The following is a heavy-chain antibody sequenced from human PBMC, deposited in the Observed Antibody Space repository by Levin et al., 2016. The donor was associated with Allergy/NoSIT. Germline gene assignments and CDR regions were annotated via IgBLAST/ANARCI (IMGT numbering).Heavy chain of an antibody. CDR3: ARDLQRRLDI. Sequence: SETLSLTCTVTGDSIRSYYWSWIRQTPGKGLEWIGDIYYAGSSSHNPSLKSRVTISVDTSKNEFSLNLNSVTAADTAFYYCARDLQRRLDIWGQGTLVTVSS. CDR1: GDSIRSYY. D-gene: IGHD3-9*01. CDR2: IYYAGSS. J-gene: IGHJ4*03. V-gene: IGHV4-59*01.